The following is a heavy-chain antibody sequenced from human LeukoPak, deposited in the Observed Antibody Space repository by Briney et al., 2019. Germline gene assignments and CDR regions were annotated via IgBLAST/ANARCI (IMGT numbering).Heavy chain of an antibody. CDR3: AAADILTGYYIGAYYYGMDV. V-gene: IGHV1-58*02. CDR2: IVVGSGNT. J-gene: IGHJ6*02. D-gene: IGHD3-9*01. CDR1: GFTFTSSA. Sequence: SVKVSCKASGFTFTSSAMQWVRQARGQRLEWIGWIVVGSGNTNYAQKFQERVTITRDMSTSTAYMELSSLRSEDTAVYYCAAADILTGYYIGAYYYGMDVWGQGTLVTVSS.